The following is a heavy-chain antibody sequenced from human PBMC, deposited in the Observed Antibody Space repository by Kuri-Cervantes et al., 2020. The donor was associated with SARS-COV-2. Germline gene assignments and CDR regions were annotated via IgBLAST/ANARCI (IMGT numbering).Heavy chain of an antibody. CDR1: GFTFSSYA. CDR3: AKDRDYDSRPPTFHY. Sequence: GESLKISCAASGFTFSSYAMSWVRQAPGKGLEWVSCISGGGTSSDYSDPVKGRFTISRDNTKNTLYLVMNNLRGDDAAVYFCAKDRDYDSRPPTFHYWGQGAQVTVSS. D-gene: IGHD3-22*01. J-gene: IGHJ4*02. CDR2: ISGGGTSS. V-gene: IGHV3-23*01.